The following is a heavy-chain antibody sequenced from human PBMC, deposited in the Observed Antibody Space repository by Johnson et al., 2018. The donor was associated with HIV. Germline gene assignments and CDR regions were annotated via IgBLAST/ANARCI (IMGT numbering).Heavy chain of an antibody. Sequence: QVQLVESGGGVVQPGRSLRLSCVVSGFSFSGFAMHWVRQAPGKGLDWMAVISYDGRNQQYAESVKGRFTISRDNYKNTLYLQMSSVRPEDTAVYYCARDIAQRPPARLDVFDVWGQGTRVTVS. J-gene: IGHJ3*01. D-gene: IGHD6-25*01. CDR2: ISYDGRNQ. CDR1: GFSFSGFA. CDR3: ARDIAQRPPARLDVFDV. V-gene: IGHV3-30-3*01.